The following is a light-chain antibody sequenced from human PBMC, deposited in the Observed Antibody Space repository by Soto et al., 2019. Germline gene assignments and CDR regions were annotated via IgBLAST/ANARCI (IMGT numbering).Light chain of an antibody. CDR1: QSVSIY. CDR2: DSS. CDR3: QQRSNWLT. Sequence: IVLTQSPATLSLSPGERATLSCRASQSVSIYVAWYQQKPGQAPRLLIYDSSNRATGIPARFSGSGSGTHFTLTISSLEPEDFAVYYCQQRSNWLTFGGGTKVEIK. J-gene: IGKJ4*01. V-gene: IGKV3-11*01.